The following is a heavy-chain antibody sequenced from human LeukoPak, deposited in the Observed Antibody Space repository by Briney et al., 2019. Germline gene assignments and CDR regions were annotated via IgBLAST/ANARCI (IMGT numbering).Heavy chain of an antibody. D-gene: IGHD3-10*01. Sequence: SETLSLTCAVYGGSFSGYYWSWIRQPPGKGLEWIGEINHSGSTNYNPSLKSRVTISVDTSKNQFSLKLSSVTAADTAVYYCARGRGYYYGSGSYYLGYYMDVWGKGTTVTVSS. CDR2: INHSGST. V-gene: IGHV4-34*01. J-gene: IGHJ6*03. CDR1: GGSFSGYY. CDR3: ARGRGYYYGSGSYYLGYYMDV.